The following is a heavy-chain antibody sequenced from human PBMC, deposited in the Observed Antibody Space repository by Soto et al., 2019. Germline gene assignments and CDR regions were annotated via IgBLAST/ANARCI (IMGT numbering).Heavy chain of an antibody. CDR2: IYYSGST. CDR1: GGSISSSSYY. Sequence: QLQLQESGPGLVKPSETLSLTCTVSGGSISSSSYYWGWIRQPPGKGLEWIGSIYYSGSTYYNPSLKGRVTISVDTSKNQFSLKLSSVTAADTAVYYCARQGGVIVVHGMDVWGQGTTVTVSS. CDR3: ARQGGVIVVHGMDV. D-gene: IGHD3-22*01. V-gene: IGHV4-39*01. J-gene: IGHJ6*02.